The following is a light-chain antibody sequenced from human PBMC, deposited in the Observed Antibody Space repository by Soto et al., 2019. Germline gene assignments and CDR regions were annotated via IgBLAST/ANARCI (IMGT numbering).Light chain of an antibody. Sequence: LSPSTLSLSPGGRAALSCRASQSVSSNSLAWFQQRPGQAPRLLLYGASNRATGIPDRFSGSGSGTDFTLTISRLQPEDVAVYYCQLYTVLLRTFGEGSKVDI. V-gene: IGKV3-20*01. CDR3: QLYTVLLRT. CDR1: QSVSSNS. CDR2: GAS. J-gene: IGKJ1*01.